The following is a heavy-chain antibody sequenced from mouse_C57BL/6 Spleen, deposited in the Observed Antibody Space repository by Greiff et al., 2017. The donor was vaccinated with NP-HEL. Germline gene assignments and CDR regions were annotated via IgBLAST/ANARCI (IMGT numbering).Heavy chain of an antibody. D-gene: IGHD2-5*01. CDR1: GFTFSDYY. Sequence: DVKLVESEGGLVQPGSSMKLSCTASGFTFSDYYMAWVRQVPEKGLEWVANINYDGSSTYYLDSLKSRFIISRDNAKNILYLQMSSLKSEDTATYYCARGGYYSNYDAMDYWGQGTSVTVSS. V-gene: IGHV5-16*01. CDR2: INYDGSST. CDR3: ARGGYYSNYDAMDY. J-gene: IGHJ4*01.